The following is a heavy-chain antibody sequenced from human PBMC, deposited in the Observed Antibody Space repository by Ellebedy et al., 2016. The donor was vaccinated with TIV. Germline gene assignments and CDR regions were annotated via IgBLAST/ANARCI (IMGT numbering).Heavy chain of an antibody. Sequence: MPSETLSLTCNVSGDSMSNYWWSWIRQPPGKPLEWIGYIYYSGSTNYDPSLKSRVTISLDTSKNQFSLRLTSVTAADTAVYYCARLYGIDAFEIWGQGTMVTVSS. CDR1: GDSMSNYW. D-gene: IGHD2-8*01. J-gene: IGHJ3*02. CDR3: ARLYGIDAFEI. V-gene: IGHV4-59*08. CDR2: IYYSGST.